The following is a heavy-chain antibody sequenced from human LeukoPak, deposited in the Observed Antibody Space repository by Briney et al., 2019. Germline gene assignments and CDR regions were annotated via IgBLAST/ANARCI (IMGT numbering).Heavy chain of an antibody. D-gene: IGHD3-10*01. CDR1: GYTFTGYY. CDR2: INPNSGGT. Sequence: ASVKVSCKASGYTFTGYYMHWVRQAPGQGLEWMGWINPNSGGTNYAQKFQGRVTMTRDTSISTAYMELSRLRSDDTAVYYCARMKPVRGVNGDYYYYYYMDVWGKGTTVTVSS. J-gene: IGHJ6*03. V-gene: IGHV1-2*02. CDR3: ARMKPVRGVNGDYYYYYYMDV.